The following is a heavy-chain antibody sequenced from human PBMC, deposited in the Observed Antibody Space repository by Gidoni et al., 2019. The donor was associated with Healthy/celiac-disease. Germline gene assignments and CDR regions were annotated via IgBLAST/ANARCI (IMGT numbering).Heavy chain of an antibody. Sequence: QLQLQESGPGLVKPSETLSLTCPVSGGSISSSSYYWGWIRQPPGKGLEWIGSIYYSGSTYYNPSLKSRVTISVDTSKNQFSLKLSSVTAADTAVYYCASSGYSSSWTGYWGQGTLVTVSS. V-gene: IGHV4-39*01. J-gene: IGHJ4*02. CDR2: IYYSGST. CDR3: ASSGYSSSWTGY. CDR1: GGSISSSSYY. D-gene: IGHD6-13*01.